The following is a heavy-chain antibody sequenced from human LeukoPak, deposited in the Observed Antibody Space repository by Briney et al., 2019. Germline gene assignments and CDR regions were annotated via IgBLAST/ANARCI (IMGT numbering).Heavy chain of an antibody. J-gene: IGHJ4*02. CDR3: ARFLKYYYDSSGYAPDDY. Sequence: MSGGSLRLSCAASGFTFSSYSMNWVRQAPGKGLEWVSSISSSSSYIYYADSVKGRFTISRDNAKNSLYLQMNSLRAEDTAVYYCARFLKYYYDSSGYAPDDYWGQGTLVTVSS. D-gene: IGHD3-22*01. CDR1: GFTFSSYS. V-gene: IGHV3-21*01. CDR2: ISSSSSYI.